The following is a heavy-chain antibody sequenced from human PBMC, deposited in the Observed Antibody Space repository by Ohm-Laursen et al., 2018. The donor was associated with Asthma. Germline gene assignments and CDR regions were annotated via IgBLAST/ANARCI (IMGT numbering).Heavy chain of an antibody. CDR1: GFTFSSYG. V-gene: IGHV3-30*03. J-gene: IGHJ6*02. CDR2: ISYDGSNK. D-gene: IGHD3-10*01. Sequence: SLRLSCAASGFTFSSYGMHWVRQAPGKGLEWVAVISYDGSNKYYADSVKGRFTISRDNSKNTLYLQMNSLRAEDTAVYYCARDNYYCGSGMWYYYYGMDVWGQGTTVTVSS. CDR3: ARDNYYCGSGMWYYYYGMDV.